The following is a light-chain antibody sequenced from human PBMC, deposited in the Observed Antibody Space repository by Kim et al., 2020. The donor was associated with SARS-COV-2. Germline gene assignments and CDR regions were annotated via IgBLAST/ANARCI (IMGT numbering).Light chain of an antibody. V-gene: IGLV2-14*03. Sequence: GQSSTIYCTGNSSDVGGYNYVSWYQQHPGKAPKHMIYDVSNRPSGVSNRFSGSKSGNTASLTISGLQAEDEADYYCSSYTSSSTWVFGGGTQLTVL. J-gene: IGLJ3*02. CDR1: SSDVGGYNY. CDR3: SSYTSSSTWV. CDR2: DVS.